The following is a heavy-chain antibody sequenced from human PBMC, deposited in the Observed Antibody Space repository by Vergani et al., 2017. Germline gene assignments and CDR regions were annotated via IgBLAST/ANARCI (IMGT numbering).Heavy chain of an antibody. V-gene: IGHV3-7*03. CDR2: LKQDGSEK. Sequence: EVQLVESGGGLVQPGGSLRLSCAASGFTFSSYWMSWVRQAPGKGLEWVANLKQDGSEKYYVDSVKGRFTISRDNSKNTLYLQMNSLRAEDTAVYYCARAVSDYYVPGDAFDIWGQGTMVTVSS. J-gene: IGHJ3*02. CDR1: GFTFSSYW. CDR3: ARAVSDYYVPGDAFDI. D-gene: IGHD3-10*02.